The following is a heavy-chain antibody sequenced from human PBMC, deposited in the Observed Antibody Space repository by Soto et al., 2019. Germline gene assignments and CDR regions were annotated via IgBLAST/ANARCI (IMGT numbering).Heavy chain of an antibody. V-gene: IGHV5-51*01. CDR2: IYPGDSDT. CDR3: ARAPSHGWYQHFDY. Sequence: EVQLVQSGAEVKKPGESLKISCEASGYVFANYWIGWVRQMPGKGLEWMGVIYPGDSDTRYSPSFQGHVTISADKSIRTADLQWSILEASDTAVYYCARAPSHGWYQHFDYWGQGTLVTVAS. CDR1: GYVFANYW. J-gene: IGHJ4*02. D-gene: IGHD6-19*01.